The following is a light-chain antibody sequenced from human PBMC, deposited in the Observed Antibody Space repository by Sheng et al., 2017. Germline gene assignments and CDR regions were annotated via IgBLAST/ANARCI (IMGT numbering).Light chain of an antibody. CDR2: DDI. Sequence: SYELTQPPSVSVAQGKTASISCAGDKIGTTTVHWYQQKPGQAPVLVVYDDISRPSGIPDRFSASNSGDTATLTITRVEVGDEADYYCQVWNSRIDLLVFGGGTKLAVL. CDR1: KIGTTT. J-gene: IGLJ2*01. V-gene: IGLV3-21*03. CDR3: QVWNSRIDLLV.